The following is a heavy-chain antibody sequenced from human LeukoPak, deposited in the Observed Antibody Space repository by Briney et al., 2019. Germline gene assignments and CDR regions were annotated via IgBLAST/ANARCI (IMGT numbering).Heavy chain of an antibody. CDR1: GFTFSNYW. Sequence: PGGSLRLSCAASGFTFSNYWMTWVRQAPGKGLEWVSAISGSGGSTYYADSVKGRFTISRDNSKNTLYLQMNSLRAEDTAVYYCAKLGYSGYDHPYFDYWGQGTLVTVSS. CDR2: ISGSGGST. D-gene: IGHD5-12*01. J-gene: IGHJ4*02. V-gene: IGHV3-23*01. CDR3: AKLGYSGYDHPYFDY.